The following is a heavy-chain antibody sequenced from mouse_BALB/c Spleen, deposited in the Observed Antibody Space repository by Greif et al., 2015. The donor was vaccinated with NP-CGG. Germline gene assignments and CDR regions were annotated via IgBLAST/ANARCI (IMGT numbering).Heavy chain of an antibody. J-gene: IGHJ4*01. V-gene: IGHV5-9-4*01. CDR3: ARGVYGYDDYAMDY. D-gene: IGHD2-2*01. CDR1: GFTFSSYA. CDR2: ISSGGSYT. Sequence: EVKLVESGGGLVKPGGSLKLSCAASGFTFSSYAMSWVRQSPEKRLEWVAEISSGGSYTYYPDTVTGRFTISRDNAKNPLYLEMSSLRSEDTAMYYCARGVYGYDDYAMDYWGQGTSVTVSS.